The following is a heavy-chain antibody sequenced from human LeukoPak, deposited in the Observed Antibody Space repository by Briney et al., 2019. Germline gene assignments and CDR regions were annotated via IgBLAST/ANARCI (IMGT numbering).Heavy chain of an antibody. Sequence: PGGSLRLSCAASGFTFSSYGMHWVRQAPGKGLEWVAFIRYDGSNKYYADSVKGRFTISRDNSKNTLYLQMNSLRAEDTAVYYCAKARIYDSSGRSGYFDYWGQGTLVTVSS. V-gene: IGHV3-30*02. CDR1: GFTFSSYG. J-gene: IGHJ4*02. CDR2: IRYDGSNK. CDR3: AKARIYDSSGRSGYFDY. D-gene: IGHD3-22*01.